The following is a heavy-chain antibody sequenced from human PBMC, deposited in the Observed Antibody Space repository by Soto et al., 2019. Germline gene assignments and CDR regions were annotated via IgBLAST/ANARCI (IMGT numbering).Heavy chain of an antibody. CDR1: GFTFSSYA. V-gene: IGHV3-23*01. CDR3: AKDDYGDYAVGYFDS. J-gene: IGHJ4*02. CDR2: IGGSGGNT. D-gene: IGHD4-17*01. Sequence: GGSLRLSCAASGFTFSSYAMSWVRQAPGKGLEWVSAIGGSGGNTYSAASVKGRFSISRDNSKNTLYLQMNNLRAEDTAVYYCAKDDYGDYAVGYFDSWGQGTLVTSPQ.